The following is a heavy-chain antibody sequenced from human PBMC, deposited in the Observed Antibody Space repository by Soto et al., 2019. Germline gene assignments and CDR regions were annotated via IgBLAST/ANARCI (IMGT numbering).Heavy chain of an antibody. CDR2: IIPIFGTA. CDR1: GGTFSSYA. J-gene: IGHJ5*02. Sequence: QVQLVQSGAEVKKPGSSVKVSCKASGGTFSSYAISWVRQAPGQGLEWMGGIIPIFGTANYAQKFQGRVTITADEFTSTAYMELSSLRSEDTAVYYCARAVLRYFERVGNNWFDPWGQGTLVTVSS. D-gene: IGHD3-9*01. CDR3: ARAVLRYFERVGNNWFDP. V-gene: IGHV1-69*12.